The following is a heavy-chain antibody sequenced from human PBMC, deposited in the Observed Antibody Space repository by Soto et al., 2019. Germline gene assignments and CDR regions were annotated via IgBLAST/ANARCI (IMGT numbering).Heavy chain of an antibody. CDR2: ISSSSSYI. D-gene: IGHD3-22*01. CDR3: ARDCFYDSSGYYCY. J-gene: IGHJ4*02. Sequence: GGSLRLSCAASGFTFSSYIMNWVRQSPGKGLEWVSSISSSSSYIYYADSVKGRFTISRDNAKNSLYLQMNSLRAEDTAVYYCARDCFYDSSGYYCYWGQGTLVTVSS. CDR1: GFTFSSYI. V-gene: IGHV3-21*01.